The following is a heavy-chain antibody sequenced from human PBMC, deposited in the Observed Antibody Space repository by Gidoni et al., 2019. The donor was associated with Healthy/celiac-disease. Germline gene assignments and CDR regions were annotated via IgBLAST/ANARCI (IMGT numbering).Heavy chain of an antibody. CDR1: GFTFSDSY. V-gene: IGHV3-11*01. D-gene: IGHD5-18*01. CDR3: ARDYLGYNYGHGY. Sequence: QVQLVESGGGLVKPGGSLRLSCAASGFTFSDSYMSWIRQAPGKGLRWVSYFSGGGSNIYYTDSVKDRFTISRDNAKSSRSLQMTRLRAENTAVYYCARDYLGYNYGHGYWGQGTLVTVSS. CDR2: FSGGGSNI. J-gene: IGHJ4*02.